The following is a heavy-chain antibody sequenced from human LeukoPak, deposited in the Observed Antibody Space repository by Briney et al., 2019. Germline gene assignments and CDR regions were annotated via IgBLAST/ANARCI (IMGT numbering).Heavy chain of an antibody. Sequence: ASVKVSCKASGYTFTTSGISWVRQAPGQGLEWMGWISAYNGNTNYAQKLQGRVTMTTDTSTTTVYMELRSLRSDDTAVYYCARGTWSDAFDIWGQGTMLTVSS. CDR3: ARGTWSDAFDI. J-gene: IGHJ3*02. D-gene: IGHD6-13*01. CDR2: ISAYNGNT. CDR1: GYTFTTSG. V-gene: IGHV1-18*01.